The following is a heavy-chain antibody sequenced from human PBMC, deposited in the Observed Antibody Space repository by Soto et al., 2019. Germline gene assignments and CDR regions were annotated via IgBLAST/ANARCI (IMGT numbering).Heavy chain of an antibody. CDR1: GGSVSSYY. Sequence: SETLSLTCIVSGGSVSSYYWTWIRQPPGKGLEWIGYIYYSGSTNYNPSLKSRVTISVDTSKNQFSLKLSSVTAADTAVYYCARGRDYDYIWGSYRYQDAFDIWGQGTMVT. D-gene: IGHD3-16*02. V-gene: IGHV4-59*02. J-gene: IGHJ3*02. CDR3: ARGRDYDYIWGSYRYQDAFDI. CDR2: IYYSGST.